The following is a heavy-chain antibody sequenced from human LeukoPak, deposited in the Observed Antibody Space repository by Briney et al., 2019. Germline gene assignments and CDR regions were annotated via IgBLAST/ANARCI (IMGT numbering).Heavy chain of an antibody. Sequence: SETLSLTCAVYGGSFSGYSWSWIRQPPGKGLEWIGEISHSGSTNYNPSLKSRVTISVDTSKNQFSLKLSSVTAADTAVYYCARGLNWFDPWGQGTLVTVSS. CDR1: GGSFSGYS. V-gene: IGHV4-34*01. CDR2: ISHSGST. CDR3: ARGLNWFDP. J-gene: IGHJ5*02.